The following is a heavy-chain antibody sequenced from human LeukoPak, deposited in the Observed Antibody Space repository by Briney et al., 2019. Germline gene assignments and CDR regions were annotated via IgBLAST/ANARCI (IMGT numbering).Heavy chain of an antibody. Sequence: GASVKVSCKASGITVTDYFIHWVRQAPGQGLEWMGWINPNSGGTNYAQKFQGRVTMTRDTSISTAYMELSRLRSDDTAVYFCARASGDGNFDYWGQGTLVTVSS. CDR3: ARASGDGNFDY. CDR2: INPNSGGT. D-gene: IGHD1-14*01. J-gene: IGHJ4*02. CDR1: GITVTDYF. V-gene: IGHV1-2*02.